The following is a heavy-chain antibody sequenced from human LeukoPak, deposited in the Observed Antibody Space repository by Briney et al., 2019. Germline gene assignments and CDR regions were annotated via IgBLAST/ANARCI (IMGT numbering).Heavy chain of an antibody. Sequence: GASVKVSCKVSGYTLTELSMHWVRQAPGKGLEWTGGFDPEDGETIYAQKFQGRVIMTEDTSTDTAYMELSSLRSEDTAVYYCATWPLYSSGWSGGYWGQGTLVTVSS. CDR3: ATWPLYSSGWSGGY. CDR2: FDPEDGET. V-gene: IGHV1-24*01. J-gene: IGHJ4*02. CDR1: GYTLTELS. D-gene: IGHD6-19*01.